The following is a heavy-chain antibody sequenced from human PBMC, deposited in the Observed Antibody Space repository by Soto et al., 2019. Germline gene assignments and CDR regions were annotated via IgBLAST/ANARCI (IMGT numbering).Heavy chain of an antibody. CDR2: IIPFFGTA. CDR1: GGTFVSHT. D-gene: IGHD2-21*02. J-gene: IGHJ4*02. Sequence: QVQLMQSGPEVRKPGSSVKVSCKASGGTFVSHTINWVRQTPGQGLEWVGGIIPFFGTANYAQQLLGRVTVTADDSTATGYLELSSLRSEDTAVYYCARGPMCGGDCHLPEKWGQGTLVTVSS. CDR3: ARGPMCGGDCHLPEK. V-gene: IGHV1-69*01.